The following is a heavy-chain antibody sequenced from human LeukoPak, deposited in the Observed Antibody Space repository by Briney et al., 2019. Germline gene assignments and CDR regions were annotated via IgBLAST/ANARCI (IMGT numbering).Heavy chain of an antibody. J-gene: IGHJ4*02. CDR3: ARVALMYSSSPLDY. V-gene: IGHV3-30-3*01. D-gene: IGHD6-6*01. CDR1: GFTFSSYA. Sequence: SGGSLRLSCAASGFTFSSYAMHWVRQAPGKGLEWVAVISYDGSNKYYADSVKGRLTISRDNSKNTLYLQMNSLRAEDTAVYYCARVALMYSSSPLDYWGQGTLVTVSS. CDR2: ISYDGSNK.